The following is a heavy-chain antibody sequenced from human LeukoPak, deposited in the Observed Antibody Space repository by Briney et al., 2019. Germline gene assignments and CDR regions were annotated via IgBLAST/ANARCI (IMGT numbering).Heavy chain of an antibody. CDR2: ISAYNGNT. CDR3: ASFAVAGNSDY. Sequence: ASVKVSCKASGYTLTSYGISWVRQAPGQGLEWMGWISAYNGNTNYAQKLQGRVTMTTDTSTSTAYMELRSLRSDDTAVYYCASFAVAGNSDYWGQGTLVTVSS. J-gene: IGHJ4*02. D-gene: IGHD6-19*01. V-gene: IGHV1-18*01. CDR1: GYTLTSYG.